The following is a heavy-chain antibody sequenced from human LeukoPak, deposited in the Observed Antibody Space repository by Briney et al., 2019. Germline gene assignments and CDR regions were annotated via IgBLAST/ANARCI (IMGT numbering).Heavy chain of an antibody. CDR2: ISSSSSAR. CDR3: ARDNLTPYWYFDL. V-gene: IGHV3-48*02. Sequence: GGSLRLSCAASGFTFSSHSMNWVRQAPGKGLEWISYISSSSSARYYADSVKGRFTISRDNAKNSLYLQMNSLRDEDTAVYYCARDNLTPYWYFDLWGRGTLVTVSS. D-gene: IGHD4-23*01. J-gene: IGHJ2*01. CDR1: GFTFSSHS.